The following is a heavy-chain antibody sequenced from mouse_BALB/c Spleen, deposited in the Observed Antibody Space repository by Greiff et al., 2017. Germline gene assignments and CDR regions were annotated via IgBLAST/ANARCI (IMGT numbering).Heavy chain of an antibody. CDR1: GYTFSSYW. J-gene: IGHJ4*01. D-gene: IGHD4-1*02. CDR2: ILPGSGST. V-gene: IGHV1-9*01. CDR3: AAGQLEVAMDY. Sequence: QVQLQQSGAELMKPGASVKISCKATGYTFSSYWIEWVKQRPGHGLEWIGEILPGSGSTNYNEKFKGKATFTADTSSNTAYMQLSSLTSEDSAVYYCAAGQLEVAMDYWGQGTSVTVSS.